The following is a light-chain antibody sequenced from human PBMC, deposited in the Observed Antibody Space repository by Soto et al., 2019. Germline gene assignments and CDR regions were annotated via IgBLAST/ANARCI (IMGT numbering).Light chain of an antibody. J-gene: IGLJ1*01. V-gene: IGLV2-14*01. CDR1: SSDVGSYNY. CDR3: SSYTTRTTLDV. Sequence: QSVLAQPASVSGSPGQSITISCTGTSSDVGSYNYVSWYQLHPGKAPKLMIYEVSNRPSGVSNRFSGSKSGDTASLTISGLQAEDEADYYCSSYTTRTTLDVFGTRTKVTVL. CDR2: EVS.